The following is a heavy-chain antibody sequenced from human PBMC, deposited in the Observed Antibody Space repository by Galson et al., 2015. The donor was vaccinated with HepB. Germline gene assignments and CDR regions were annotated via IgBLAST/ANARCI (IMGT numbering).Heavy chain of an antibody. CDR1: GFTFSSYW. Sequence: SLRLSCAVLGFTFSSYWMSWVRQAPGQGLEWVANIKQDGSEKYYVDSVKGRFTISRDNAKNSLYLQMNSLRAEDTAVYYCAREDHGDYRRDWYFDLWGRGTLVTVSS. CDR3: AREDHGDYRRDWYFDL. J-gene: IGHJ2*01. D-gene: IGHD4-17*01. V-gene: IGHV3-7*01. CDR2: IKQDGSEK.